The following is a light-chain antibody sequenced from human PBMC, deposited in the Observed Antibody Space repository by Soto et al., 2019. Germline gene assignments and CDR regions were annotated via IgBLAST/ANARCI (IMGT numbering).Light chain of an antibody. Sequence: EIVLTQSPGTLSLSPGERATLSCRASQSVSNNYLACYQQKPGQAPRLLLYGASNRATGIPDRFSGSGSGTDFTLTISRLEPEGFAVYYCQQYGSSGTFGQGTKV. J-gene: IGKJ1*01. CDR3: QQYGSSGT. CDR2: GAS. V-gene: IGKV3-20*01. CDR1: QSVSNNY.